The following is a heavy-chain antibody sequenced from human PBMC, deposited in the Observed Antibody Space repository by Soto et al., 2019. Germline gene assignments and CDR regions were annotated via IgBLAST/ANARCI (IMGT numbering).Heavy chain of an antibody. Sequence: EVQLVESGGGLVQPGGSLRLSCAASGFPFSSYWMSWVRQAPGKGLEWVANIKQDGSEKYYVDSVKGRFTISRDNAKNSLDLKMNSLRAEDTAVYYCARTYYYDSSGYYYNFYWGQGTLVTVSS. CDR2: IKQDGSEK. J-gene: IGHJ4*02. V-gene: IGHV3-7*01. D-gene: IGHD3-22*01. CDR3: ARTYYYDSSGYYYNFY. CDR1: GFPFSSYW.